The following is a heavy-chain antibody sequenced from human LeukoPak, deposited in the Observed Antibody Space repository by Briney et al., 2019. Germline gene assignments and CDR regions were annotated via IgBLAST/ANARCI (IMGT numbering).Heavy chain of an antibody. D-gene: IGHD3-10*01. CDR3: AREISGTYYNPLGYMDV. V-gene: IGHV4-4*07. CDR1: GGSIGIYY. J-gene: IGHJ6*03. Sequence: SETLSLTCTVSGGSIGIYYWNWIRHPAGRGLEWIGRIFTSGIVNYNPSLKSRVTMSVDTSKNQFSLNLSSVTAADTAVYYCAREISGTYYNPLGYMDVWGKGTTVAVSS. CDR2: IFTSGIV.